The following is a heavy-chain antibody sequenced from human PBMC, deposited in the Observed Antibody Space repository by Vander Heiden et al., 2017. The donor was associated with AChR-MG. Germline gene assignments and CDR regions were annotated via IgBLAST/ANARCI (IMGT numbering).Heavy chain of an antibody. CDR3: ANDSYYYDSRGFY. CDR1: GWPISSSSYS. V-gene: IGHV4-39*01. J-gene: IGHJ4*02. Sequence: QLQLQESAPGLVKPSETLSLTGTFFGWPISSSSYSWGWIRQPPGKGLEWIGSINYSGRTYYNRSLKSRVTISVDKSKNQFSLKLSSVTAAGTAVYYCANDSYYYDSRGFYWGQGTLVTVSS. D-gene: IGHD3-22*01. CDR2: INYSGRT.